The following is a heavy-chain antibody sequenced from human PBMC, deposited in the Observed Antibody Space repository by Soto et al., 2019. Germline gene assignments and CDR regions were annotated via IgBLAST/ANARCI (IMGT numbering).Heavy chain of an antibody. D-gene: IGHD1-1*01. CDR1: GFTFSSYA. V-gene: IGHV3-64D*09. CDR2: ISSNGGST. J-gene: IGHJ2*01. Sequence: GGSLRLSCSASGFTFSSYAMHWVRQAPGKGLEYVSAISSNGGSTYYADSVKGRFTISRDNSKNTLYLQMSSLRAEDTAVYYCVKDGTKTGAQDGYFDLWGRGTLVTVSS. CDR3: VKDGTKTGAQDGYFDL.